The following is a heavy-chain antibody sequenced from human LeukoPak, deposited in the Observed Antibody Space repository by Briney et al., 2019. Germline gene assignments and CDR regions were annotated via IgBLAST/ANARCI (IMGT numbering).Heavy chain of an antibody. CDR1: GASISSHY. D-gene: IGHD1-26*01. J-gene: IGHJ4*02. Sequence: PSETLSLTCTISGASISSHYWSWIRQPPGKELEWIGYIDNGGSPKYSPSLRSRVTISVVTSKNQFSLKLNSVTAADTAVYYCARDLGRVDSWGQGTLVTVSS. CDR2: IDNGGSP. V-gene: IGHV4-59*11. CDR3: ARDLGRVDS.